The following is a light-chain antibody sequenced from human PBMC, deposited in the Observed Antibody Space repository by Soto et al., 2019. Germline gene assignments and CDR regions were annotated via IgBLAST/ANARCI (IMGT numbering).Light chain of an antibody. V-gene: IGLV2-14*01. CDR2: EVS. J-gene: IGLJ1*01. CDR3: FSFTTDWTHV. Sequence: QSALTQPASVSGSPGQSITISCTGSSSDIGAYNYVSWFQQHPGKAPKLIISEVSNRPSGVSNRFSGSKSGTAASLTISGLQTEDEADYFCFSFTTDWTHVFGTGTKVTVL. CDR1: SSDIGAYNY.